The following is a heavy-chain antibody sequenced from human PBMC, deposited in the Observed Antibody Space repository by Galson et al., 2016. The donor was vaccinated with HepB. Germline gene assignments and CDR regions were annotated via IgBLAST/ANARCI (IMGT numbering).Heavy chain of an antibody. V-gene: IGHV3-20*04. J-gene: IGHJ4*02. CDR3: ARDREPETTMPIFDH. CDR1: GFNFGVYG. D-gene: IGHD4-17*01. CDR2: INWNGGST. Sequence: SLRLSCAASGFNFGVYGMSWVRQAPGKGLEWLSGINWNGGSTGYADSVKGRFTVSRDNAKNSLFLQMDSLTAEDTGVYFCARDREPETTMPIFDHWGQGVLITVSS.